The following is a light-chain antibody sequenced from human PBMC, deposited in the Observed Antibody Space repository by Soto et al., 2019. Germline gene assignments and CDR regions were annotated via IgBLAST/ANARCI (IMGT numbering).Light chain of an antibody. J-gene: IGKJ3*01. V-gene: IGKV3-20*01. CDR3: KKYVTPPSP. CDR2: GAS. CDR1: QSVNSVY. Sequence: EIVLTQSPGTLSLSPGERASLSCRADQSVNSVYLAWYQHKPGQAPRLLIYGASDRATGIPDRFSGSGSGTDFPPTISKLGLEDFEVYYCKKYVTPPSPFAPGTKVDI.